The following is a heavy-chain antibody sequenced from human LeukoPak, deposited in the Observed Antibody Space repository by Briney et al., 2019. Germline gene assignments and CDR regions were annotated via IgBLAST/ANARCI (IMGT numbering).Heavy chain of an antibody. CDR3: ARLKYYGGNSDAFDI. CDR1: GGSISSYY. D-gene: IGHD4-23*01. J-gene: IGHJ3*02. V-gene: IGHV4-59*01. Sequence: PSETLSLTCTVSGGSISSYYWSWIRQPPGKGLEWIGYIYYSGSTNYNPSLKSRVTISVDTSKNQFSLKLSSVTAADTAVYYCARLKYYGGNSDAFDIWGQGTMVTVSS. CDR2: IYYSGST.